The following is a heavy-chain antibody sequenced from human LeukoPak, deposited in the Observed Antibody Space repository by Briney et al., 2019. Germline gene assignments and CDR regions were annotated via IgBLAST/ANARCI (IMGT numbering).Heavy chain of an antibody. V-gene: IGHV3-30-3*01. J-gene: IGHJ5*02. CDR3: ARGNDYVNWFDP. D-gene: IGHD4-17*01. Sequence: GGSLRLSCAASGFTFSSYAMHWVRQAPGKGLEWGAVISYDGSNKYYADSVKGRFTISGDNSKNTLYLQMNSLRAEDTAVYYCARGNDYVNWFDPWGQGTLVTVSS. CDR1: GFTFSSYA. CDR2: ISYDGSNK.